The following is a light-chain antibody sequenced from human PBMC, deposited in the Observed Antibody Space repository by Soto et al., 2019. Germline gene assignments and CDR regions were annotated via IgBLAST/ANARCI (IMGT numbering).Light chain of an antibody. CDR1: SSNIGSNT. V-gene: IGLV2-8*01. J-gene: IGLJ1*01. Sequence: QSVLTQPPSASGTPGQRVTISCSGSSSNIGSNTVNWYQHLPDKAPKLIIYEVSKRPSGVPDRFSGSKSGNTASLTVSGLQAEDEGDYYCCSYGGGNNFYVFGNGTKVTVL. CDR2: EVS. CDR3: CSYGGGNNFYV.